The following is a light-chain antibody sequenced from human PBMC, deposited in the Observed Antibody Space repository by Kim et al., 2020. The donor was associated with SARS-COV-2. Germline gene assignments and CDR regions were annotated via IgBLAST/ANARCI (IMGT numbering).Light chain of an antibody. CDR2: GKN. CDR3: NSRDSSGNHYV. J-gene: IGLJ1*01. Sequence: CGPTGRITCEGGSLRSYYASWYQQKPGQVPVLVIFGKNTRPSGIPDRFSASSSGNTASLTITGAQAEDEADYYCNSRDSSGNHYVFGTGTKVTVL. V-gene: IGLV3-19*01. CDR1: SLRSYY.